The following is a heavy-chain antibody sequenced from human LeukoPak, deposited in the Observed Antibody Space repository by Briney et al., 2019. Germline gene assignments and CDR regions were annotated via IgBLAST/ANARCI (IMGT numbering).Heavy chain of an antibody. Sequence: GGSLRLSCAASGFTFSSYAMHWVRQAPGKGLEWVAVISFDGSNKYYADSVKGRFTISRDNSKNTLYLQVNGLRAEDTAVYYCARDIRYSSSWRFDYWGQGTLVTVSS. V-gene: IGHV3-30-3*01. CDR3: ARDIRYSSSWRFDY. CDR2: ISFDGSNK. CDR1: GFTFSSYA. J-gene: IGHJ4*02. D-gene: IGHD6-13*01.